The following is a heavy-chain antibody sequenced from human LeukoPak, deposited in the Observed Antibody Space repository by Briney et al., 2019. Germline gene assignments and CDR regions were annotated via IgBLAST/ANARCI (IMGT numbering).Heavy chain of an antibody. J-gene: IGHJ4*02. CDR1: GYTFNSYG. V-gene: IGHV1-18*01. D-gene: IGHD3-9*01. Sequence: ASVKVSCRGSGYTFNSYGLSWLRQAPGQGLEWMGWISADNGNTYYTQNFQGRVSMTTDTSTSTAYMEVRSLRSDDTAVFYCARVDILTGYYFFDSWGQGTLVTVSS. CDR3: ARVDILTGYYFFDS. CDR2: ISADNGNT.